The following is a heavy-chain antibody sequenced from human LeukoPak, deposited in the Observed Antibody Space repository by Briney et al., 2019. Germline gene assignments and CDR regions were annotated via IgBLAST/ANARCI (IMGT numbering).Heavy chain of an antibody. V-gene: IGHV3-48*03. D-gene: IGHD6-19*01. J-gene: IGHJ5*02. Sequence: GGSLRLSCAASGFTFSSYEMNWVRQAPGKGLEWVSYISSSGSTIYYADFVKGRFTISRDKAKNSLYLKMNSLRAEDTAVYYCARNQMPGYSSGWYRKWFDPWGQGTLVTVSS. CDR1: GFTFSSYE. CDR3: ARNQMPGYSSGWYRKWFDP. CDR2: ISSSGSTI.